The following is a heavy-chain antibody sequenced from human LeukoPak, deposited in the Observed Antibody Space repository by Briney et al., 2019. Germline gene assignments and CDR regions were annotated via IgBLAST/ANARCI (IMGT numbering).Heavy chain of an antibody. J-gene: IGHJ6*02. Sequence: ASVTVSFKTSGYTFSDYYMHWVRQAPGQGLEWMGWINPNSGDTNYAQKFQGRVTMTRDTSISTVSMELSRLRSDDTALYYCARDGSMDVWGQGTTVTVSS. CDR2: INPNSGDT. V-gene: IGHV1-2*02. CDR3: ARDGSMDV. D-gene: IGHD1-26*01. CDR1: GYTFSDYY.